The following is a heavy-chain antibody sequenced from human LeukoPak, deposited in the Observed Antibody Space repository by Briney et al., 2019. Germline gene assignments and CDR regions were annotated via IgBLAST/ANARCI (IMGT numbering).Heavy chain of an antibody. J-gene: IGHJ4*02. CDR3: ASSDTIFGVVTLQYYFDY. Sequence: SETLSLTCTVSGGSISSSSYYWGWIRQPPGKGLEWIGSIYYSGSTYYNPSLKSRVTISVDTSKNQFSLKLSSVTAADTAVYYCASSDTIFGVVTLQYYFDYWGQGTLVTVSS. D-gene: IGHD3-3*01. V-gene: IGHV4-39*01. CDR1: GGSISSSSYY. CDR2: IYYSGST.